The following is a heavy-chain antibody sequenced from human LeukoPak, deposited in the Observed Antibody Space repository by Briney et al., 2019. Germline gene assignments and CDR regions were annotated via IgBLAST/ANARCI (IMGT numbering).Heavy chain of an antibody. CDR1: GFDFSSNW. Sequence: GGSLRLSCAASGFDFSSNWMHWVRHAPGQGLVWVSRIKGDGISTNYADSVKGRFTISRDIAKNTLYLQMNSLRAEDTGAYYCAKDHYWSIDYWGRGALVTVSS. CDR3: AKDHYWSIDY. J-gene: IGHJ4*02. V-gene: IGHV3-74*01. D-gene: IGHD3-3*01. CDR2: IKGDGIST.